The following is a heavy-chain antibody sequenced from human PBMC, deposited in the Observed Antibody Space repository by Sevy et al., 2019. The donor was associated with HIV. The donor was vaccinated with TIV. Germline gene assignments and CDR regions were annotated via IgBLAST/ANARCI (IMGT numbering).Heavy chain of an antibody. CDR3: ARDSGVGASGLGV. J-gene: IGHJ4*02. CDR2: IYHDGTP. D-gene: IGHD1-26*01. CDR1: GGSINSYY. Sequence: SETLSLTCTVSGGSINSYYWNYIRQPPGKGLEWIGYIYHDGTPNLNPSLKSRVTMSVDPSKNQFSLKLRSVTAADTAVYYCARDSGVGASGLGVWGQGILVTVSS. V-gene: IGHV4-59*01.